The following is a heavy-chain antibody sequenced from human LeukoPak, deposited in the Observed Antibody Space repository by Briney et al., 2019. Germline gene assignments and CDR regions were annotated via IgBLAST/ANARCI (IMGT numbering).Heavy chain of an antibody. Sequence: GGSLRLSCAASGFTFGSYAMSWVRQAPGKGLEWVSAISGSGGSTYYADSVKGRFTISRDNSKNTLYLQMNGLRAEDTAVYYCAKDSAAAGKGGYWGQGTLVTVSS. CDR1: GFTFGSYA. J-gene: IGHJ4*02. CDR3: AKDSAAAGKGGY. D-gene: IGHD6-13*01. V-gene: IGHV3-23*01. CDR2: ISGSGGST.